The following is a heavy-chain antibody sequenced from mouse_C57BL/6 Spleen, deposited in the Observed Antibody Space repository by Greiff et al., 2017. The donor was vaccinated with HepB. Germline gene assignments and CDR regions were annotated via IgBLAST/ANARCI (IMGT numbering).Heavy chain of an antibody. V-gene: IGHV1-5*01. CDR1: GYTFTSYW. D-gene: IGHD1-1*01. CDR3: TKDLYYYGSSYDAMDY. J-gene: IGHJ4*01. Sequence: EVQLQQSGTVLARPGASVKMSCKTSGYTFTSYWMHWVKQRPGQGLEWIGAIYPGNSDTSYNQKFKGKAKLTAVTSASTAYMELSSLTNEDSAVYYCTKDLYYYGSSYDAMDYWGQGTSVTVSS. CDR2: IYPGNSDT.